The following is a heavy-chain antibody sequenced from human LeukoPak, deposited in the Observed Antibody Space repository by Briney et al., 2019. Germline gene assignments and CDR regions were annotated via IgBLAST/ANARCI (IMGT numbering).Heavy chain of an antibody. J-gene: IGHJ5*02. V-gene: IGHV5-51*01. D-gene: IGHD5-24*01. CDR2: IYPADSVT. Sequence: GESLKFSCKASGYTFTSYWIAWVRQLPGKVLEWMGIIYPADSVTIYSPSFQGQVTISADKSINTAYLQWSSLKASDTAMYYCARRGDGYSPWVRGTLVTVSS. CDR3: ARRGDGYSP. CDR1: GYTFTSYW.